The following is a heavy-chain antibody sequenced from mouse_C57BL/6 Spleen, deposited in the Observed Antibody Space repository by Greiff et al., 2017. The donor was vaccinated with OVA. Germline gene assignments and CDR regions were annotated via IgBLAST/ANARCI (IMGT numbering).Heavy chain of an antibody. Sequence: VMLVESGPGLVQPSQSLSITCTVSGFSLTSYGVHWVRQSPGKGLEWLGVIWSGGSTDYNAAFISRLSISKDNSKSQVFFKMNSLQADDTAIYYCAGYYYGSSSYAMDYWGQGTSVTVSS. D-gene: IGHD1-1*01. CDR1: GFSLTSYG. CDR3: AGYYYGSSSYAMDY. V-gene: IGHV2-2*01. CDR2: IWSGGST. J-gene: IGHJ4*01.